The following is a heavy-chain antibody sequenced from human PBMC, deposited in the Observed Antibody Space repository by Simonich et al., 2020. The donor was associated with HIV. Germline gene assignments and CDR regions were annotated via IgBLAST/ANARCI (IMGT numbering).Heavy chain of an antibody. V-gene: IGHV4-34*02. CDR1: GGSFSGYY. Sequence: VQLQQWSAGLLKPSETLSLTCAVYGGSFSGYYWSWIRQPPGKGREWIGEISHVGTTKNNPSLKSRVTRTVDTSKKKISLRLSSVTAADTALYYCARHRPSGNYLYEVDYFDFWGQGTLVTVSS. D-gene: IGHD1-26*01. J-gene: IGHJ4*02. CDR3: ARHRPSGNYLYEVDYFDF. CDR2: ISHVGTT.